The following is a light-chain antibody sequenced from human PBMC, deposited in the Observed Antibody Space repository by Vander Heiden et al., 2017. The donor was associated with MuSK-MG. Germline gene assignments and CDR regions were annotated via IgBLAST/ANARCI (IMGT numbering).Light chain of an antibody. CDR1: SSNIAAGHD. CDR3: QSYDSSLRGVL. CDR2: GNT. J-gene: IGLJ2*01. V-gene: IGLV1-40*01. Sequence: QSVLTQPPSVSGAPGPRVTISCPGSSSNIAAGHDVHWYQQVPGTAPRLLIYGNTNRPAGVPDRFSGSKSGTSASLAITGLQAEDEADYDCQSYDSSLRGVLFGGGTKLTV.